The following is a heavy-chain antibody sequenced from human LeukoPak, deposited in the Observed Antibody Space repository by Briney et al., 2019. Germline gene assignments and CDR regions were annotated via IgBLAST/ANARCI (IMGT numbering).Heavy chain of an antibody. J-gene: IGHJ4*02. CDR1: GYTFTSNG. Sequence: SVKVSCKASGYTFTSNGISWVRQAPGQGLEWMGGIIPIFGTANYAQKLQGRVTITTYESTSTAYMELSSLRSEDTAVYYCASPTRYSSSWFLLYWGQGTLVTVSS. D-gene: IGHD6-13*01. CDR2: IIPIFGTA. CDR3: ASPTRYSSSWFLLY. V-gene: IGHV1-69*05.